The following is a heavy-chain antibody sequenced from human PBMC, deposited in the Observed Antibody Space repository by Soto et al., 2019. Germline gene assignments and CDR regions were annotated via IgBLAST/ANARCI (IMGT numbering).Heavy chain of an antibody. J-gene: IGHJ4*02. CDR2: IYHIGST. D-gene: IGHD3-16*02. V-gene: IGHV4-31*03. CDR1: GGSISSGGYY. CDR3: ARGDRYYHSMNY. Sequence: SETLSLTCTVSGGSISSGGYYWSWIRQHPGTGLEWIGEIYHIGSTNYNPSLKSRVTISVDKSKNQFSLKLSSVTAADTAVYYCARGDRYYHSMNYRGQGTLVTGSS.